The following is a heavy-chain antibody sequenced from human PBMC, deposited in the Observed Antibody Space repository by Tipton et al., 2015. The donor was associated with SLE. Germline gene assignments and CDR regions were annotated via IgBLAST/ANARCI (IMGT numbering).Heavy chain of an antibody. D-gene: IGHD2-2*01. CDR2: ISSSGSTI. V-gene: IGHV3-48*03. J-gene: IGHJ6*02. CDR3: ARDGSSTSYYGMDV. CDR1: GFTFSSYE. Sequence: SLRLSCAAPGFTFSSYEMNWVRQAPGKGLEWVSYISSSGSTIYYADSVRGRFTISRDNAKNSLYLQMNSLRAEDTAVYYCARDGSSTSYYGMDVWGQGTTVTVSS.